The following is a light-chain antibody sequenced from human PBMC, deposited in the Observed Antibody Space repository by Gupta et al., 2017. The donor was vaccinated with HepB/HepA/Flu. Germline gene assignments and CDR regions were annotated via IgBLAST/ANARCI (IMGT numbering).Light chain of an antibody. CDR2: DVS. V-gene: IGLV2-14*01. CDR1: SSDVGGYNY. CDR3: SSYTRSSTL. Sequence: QSALTQPASVSGSPGQSITISCTGTSSDVGGYNYVSWYQQHPGKAPKLMIYDVSNRPSGVSNRFSGSKSGHTASLTISGLQAEDEADYYCSSYTRSSTLFGGGTKLTVL. J-gene: IGLJ2*01.